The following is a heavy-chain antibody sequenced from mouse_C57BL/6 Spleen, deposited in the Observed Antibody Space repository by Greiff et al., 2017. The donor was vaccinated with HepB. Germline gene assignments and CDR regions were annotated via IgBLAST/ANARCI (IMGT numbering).Heavy chain of an antibody. V-gene: IGHV1-42*01. Sequence: EVQLQQSGPELVKPGASVKISCTASGYSFTGYYMNWVKQSPEKSLEWIGEINPSTGGTTYNQKFKAKATLTVDKSSSTAYMQLKSLTSEDSAVYYCARSYSNYFDYWGQGTTLTVSS. D-gene: IGHD2-5*01. CDR1: GYSFTGYY. CDR3: ARSYSNYFDY. CDR2: INPSTGGT. J-gene: IGHJ2*01.